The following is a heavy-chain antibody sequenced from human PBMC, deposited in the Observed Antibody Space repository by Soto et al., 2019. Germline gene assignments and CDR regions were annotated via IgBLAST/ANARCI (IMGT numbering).Heavy chain of an antibody. V-gene: IGHV3-11*01. CDR2: ISSTGRTI. Sequence: GGSLRLSCAASRSAFKDHYMSWIRQAPGKGLEWVAYISSTGRTIYYADSVRGRFTISRDDVKETVYLQLNSLTVDDTAIYYCARGGVYGTDHYYRGMDVWGQGSPVTVSS. D-gene: IGHD3-22*01. J-gene: IGHJ6*02. CDR3: ARGGVYGTDHYYRGMDV. CDR1: RSAFKDHY.